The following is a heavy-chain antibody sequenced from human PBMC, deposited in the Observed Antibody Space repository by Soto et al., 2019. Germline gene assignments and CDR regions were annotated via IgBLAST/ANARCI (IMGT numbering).Heavy chain of an antibody. CDR1: GFTFSSYA. CDR3: AKGPSVPTNSYCFDI. J-gene: IGHJ5*01. Sequence: EVQLLESGGGLVQPGGSLRLSCAASGFTFSSYAMSWVRQAPGKGLEWVSAISGSGGSTYYADSVKGRFTISRDNSKNTLYLQMNSLTAKDTAVYYCAKGPSVPTNSYCFDICGHGTMVTVSS. CDR2: ISGSGGST. D-gene: IGHD5-12*01. V-gene: IGHV3-23*01.